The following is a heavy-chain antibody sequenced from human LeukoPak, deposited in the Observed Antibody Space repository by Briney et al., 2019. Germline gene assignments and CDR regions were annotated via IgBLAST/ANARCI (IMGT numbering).Heavy chain of an antibody. J-gene: IGHJ4*02. CDR2: INPSGGST. CDR3: ARVRDSIAVAGTSFDY. Sequence: GASVKVSCKASGYTFTSYYMHWVRQAPGQGLEWMGIINPSGGSTSYAQKFQGRVTMTRDTSTSTVYMELSSLRSEDTAVYYCARVRDSIAVAGTSFDYWGQGTLVTVSS. D-gene: IGHD6-19*01. CDR1: GYTFTSYY. V-gene: IGHV1-46*01.